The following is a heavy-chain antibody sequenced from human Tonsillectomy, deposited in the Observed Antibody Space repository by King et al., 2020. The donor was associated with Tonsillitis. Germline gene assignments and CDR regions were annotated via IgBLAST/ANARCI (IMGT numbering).Heavy chain of an antibody. CDR1: GFTFSSYA. Sequence: VQLVESGGGLVQPGGSLRLSCAASGFTFSSYAMSWVRQAPGKGLEWVSAISGSGVGTYYADSVKGRFTISRDNSKNTLYLQMKSLRAEDTAVYYCAKTRTTISGGEGIVDYWGQGTLVTVSS. CDR3: AKTRTTISGGEGIVDY. J-gene: IGHJ4*02. D-gene: IGHD6-13*01. CDR2: ISGSGVGT. V-gene: IGHV3-23*04.